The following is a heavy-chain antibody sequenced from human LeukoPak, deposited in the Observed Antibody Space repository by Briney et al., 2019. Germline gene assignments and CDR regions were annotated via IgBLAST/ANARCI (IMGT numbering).Heavy chain of an antibody. CDR3: ARQADTAMLIWSFTDY. CDR1: GVTFSSHR. V-gene: IGHV3-7*01. J-gene: IGHJ4*02. CDR2: IKKDGSEK. D-gene: IGHD5-18*01. Sequence: PGGSLRLSCAASGVTFSSHRMSWVRQAPGKGLEWVANIKKDGSEKYYVDSVKGRFTISRDNAKTSLYLQMNSLRAEDTAVYYCARQADTAMLIWSFTDYWGQGTLVTVSS.